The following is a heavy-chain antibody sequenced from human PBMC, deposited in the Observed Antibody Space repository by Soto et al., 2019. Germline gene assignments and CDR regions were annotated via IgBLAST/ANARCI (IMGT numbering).Heavy chain of an antibody. Sequence: PGGSLRLSCAASGFTLSSYAMHWVRQAPGKGLEWVAVISYDGSNKYYADSVKGRFTISRDNSKNTLYLQMNSLRAEDTAVYYCARDLWGFGELLPSIDYWGQGTLVNVSS. V-gene: IGHV3-30-3*01. J-gene: IGHJ4*02. CDR1: GFTLSSYA. CDR3: ARDLWGFGELLPSIDY. D-gene: IGHD3-10*01. CDR2: ISYDGSNK.